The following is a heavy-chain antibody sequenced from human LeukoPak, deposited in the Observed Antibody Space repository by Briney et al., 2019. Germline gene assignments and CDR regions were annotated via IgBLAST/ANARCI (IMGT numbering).Heavy chain of an antibody. V-gene: IGHV1-2*02. D-gene: IGHD3-9*01. J-gene: IGHJ4*02. CDR3: ARASDYNILTGLNY. CDR2: LNPNSGDT. Sequence: ASVTVSRKASGYTFTGYYIHWVRQAPGQGFEWMGWLNPNSGDTRNAQNFQGRVTMTRDTSINTAYMELSRLTSDDTAVYHCARASDYNILTGLNYWGQGTLVTVSS. CDR1: GYTFTGYY.